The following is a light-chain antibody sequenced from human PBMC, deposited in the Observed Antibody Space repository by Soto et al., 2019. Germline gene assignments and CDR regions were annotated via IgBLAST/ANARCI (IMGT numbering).Light chain of an antibody. CDR2: GAS. V-gene: IGKV3-15*01. J-gene: IGKJ4*01. CDR3: QQYHEWPLT. Sequence: IVMTQSPATLSVSPWERATLSCRASQSVSSNLAWYRQKPGQAPRLLIYGASTRATGIPARFSGSGSGTEFALTISSLQSEDFAVYYCQQYHEWPLTFGGGTKVDIK. CDR1: QSVSSN.